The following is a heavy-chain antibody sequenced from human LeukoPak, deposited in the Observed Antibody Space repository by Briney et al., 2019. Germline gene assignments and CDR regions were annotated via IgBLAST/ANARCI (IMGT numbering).Heavy chain of an antibody. CDR3: ARDQAAGTKKAAFDI. V-gene: IGHV3-21*01. Sequence: GGSLRLSCAASGFTFSSYSMNWVRQAPGKGLEWVSSISSSSSYIYYADSVKGRFTISRDNAKNSLYLQMNSLRAEDTAVYYCARDQAAGTKKAAFDIWGQGTMVTVSS. CDR2: ISSSSSYI. J-gene: IGHJ3*02. CDR1: GFTFSSYS. D-gene: IGHD6-13*01.